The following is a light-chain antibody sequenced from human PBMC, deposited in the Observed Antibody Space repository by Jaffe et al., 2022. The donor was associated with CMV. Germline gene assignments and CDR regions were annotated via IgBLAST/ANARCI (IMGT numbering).Light chain of an antibody. J-gene: IGLJ3*02. CDR1: SLRNFY. Sequence: SSELTQDPAVSVALGQTVKITCQGDSLRNFYATWYQQRPGQSPVLVNYDRTKRPSEIPDRFSGSGSGNTASLIITGAQAEDEGDYYCCSRDKSRNYWLFGGGTRVTV. V-gene: IGLV3-19*01. CDR3: CSRDKSRNYWL. CDR2: DRT.